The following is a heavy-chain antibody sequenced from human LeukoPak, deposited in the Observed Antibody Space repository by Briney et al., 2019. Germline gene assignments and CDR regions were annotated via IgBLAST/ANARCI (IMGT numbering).Heavy chain of an antibody. V-gene: IGHV4-30-2*01. D-gene: IGHD2-2*01. CDR2: IYQSGST. CDR3: ARDLPDEDIVVVPAARFDP. J-gene: IGHJ5*02. CDR1: GASVGRGAHF. Sequence: SQTLSLTCTVSGGSVSGASVGRGAHFWNWIRQAPGKGLEWIGYIYQSGSTYFNPSLKSRVSISIDTSKNQFSLKLSSVTAADTAVYYCARDLPDEDIVVVPAARFDPWGQGTLVTVSS.